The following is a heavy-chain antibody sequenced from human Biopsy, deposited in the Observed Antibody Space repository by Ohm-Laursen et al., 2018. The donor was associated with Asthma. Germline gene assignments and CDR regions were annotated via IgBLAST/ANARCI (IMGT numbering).Heavy chain of an antibody. J-gene: IGHJ6*02. D-gene: IGHD2-2*01. Sequence: SLRLSCAAAGFTFSSYGMHWVRQAPGKGLEWVAVIWYDGSNKYYADSVKGRFTISRDNSKNTLYLQMNSLRAEDTAVYYCARGGLGYCSSTSCYQSYYYGMDVWGQGTTVTVSS. V-gene: IGHV3-33*01. CDR2: IWYDGSNK. CDR1: GFTFSSYG. CDR3: ARGGLGYCSSTSCYQSYYYGMDV.